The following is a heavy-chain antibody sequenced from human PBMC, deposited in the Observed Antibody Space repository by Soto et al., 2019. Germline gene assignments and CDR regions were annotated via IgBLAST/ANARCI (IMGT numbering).Heavy chain of an antibody. CDR3: ARQGFGPLHGLVDV. V-gene: IGHV4-59*08. Sequence: QVQLQESGPGLVKPSETLSLSCTVSGGSISSYYWSWFRQSPGTRMEWIGYVHHSWGSSYNPSLQSRVAISPDTTKSKFSLKVTSVTATDTAVYYCARQGFGPLHGLVDVWGQGTTVTVSS. D-gene: IGHD3-10*01. CDR2: VHHSWGS. CDR1: GGSISSYY. J-gene: IGHJ6*02.